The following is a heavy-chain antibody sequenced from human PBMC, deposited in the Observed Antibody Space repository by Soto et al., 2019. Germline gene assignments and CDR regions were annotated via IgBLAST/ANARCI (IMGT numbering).Heavy chain of an antibody. CDR1: GFTFSDYY. D-gene: IGHD1-20*01. V-gene: IGHV3-11*06. Sequence: QVHLVESGGGLVKPGGSLRLSCAVSGFTFSDYYMSWVRQAPGKGLEWVSYITGTSNDAHYADYVKGRFTISRDNAKNSLYLQMNSLRAEDTAVYYCARSWYYWPLDHWGQGTLVTVSS. CDR3: ARSWYYWPLDH. J-gene: IGHJ4*02. CDR2: ITGTSNDA.